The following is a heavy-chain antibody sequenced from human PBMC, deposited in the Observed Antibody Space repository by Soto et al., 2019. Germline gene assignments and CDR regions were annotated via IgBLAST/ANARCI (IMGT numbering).Heavy chain of an antibody. J-gene: IGHJ1*01. V-gene: IGHV1-46*03. CDR1: GYTFTSYA. D-gene: IGHD6-19*01. CDR2: INPSGGST. Sequence: ASVKGSCKASGYTFTSYAMNWVRQAPGQGLEWMGIINPSGGSTSYAQKFQGRVTMTRDTSTSTVYMELSSLRSEDTAVYYCARDLGNYSSGWLEYFQHWGQGTLVTVSS. CDR3: ARDLGNYSSGWLEYFQH.